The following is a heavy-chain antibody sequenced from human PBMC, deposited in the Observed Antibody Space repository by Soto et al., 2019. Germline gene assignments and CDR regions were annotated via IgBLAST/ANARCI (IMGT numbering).Heavy chain of an antibody. V-gene: IGHV4-59*01. J-gene: IGHJ6*03. D-gene: IGHD1-1*01. Sequence: PSETLSLTCTVSGGSISSYYWSWIRQPPGKGLEWIGYIYYSGSTNYNPSLKSRVTISVDTSKNQFSLKLSSVTAADTAVYYCARMKRALDQYYCYYYMDVWGKGTTVTVSS. CDR2: IYYSGST. CDR3: ARMKRALDQYYCYYYMDV. CDR1: GGSISSYY.